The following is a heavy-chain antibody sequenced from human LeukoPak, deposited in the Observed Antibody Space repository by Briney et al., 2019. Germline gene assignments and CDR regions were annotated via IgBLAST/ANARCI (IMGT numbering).Heavy chain of an antibody. Sequence: VGSLRLSCAASGFTSSSYGMSWVRQAPGKGLEWVSSIGSSGGSTYYPDSVKGRFTISRDNSKNTLYLQMNSLRAEDTALYYCARRGRYYFDYWGQGTLVTVSS. CDR2: IGSSGGST. CDR1: GFTSSSYG. V-gene: IGHV3-23*01. J-gene: IGHJ4*02. CDR3: ARRGRYYFDY. D-gene: IGHD3-16*01.